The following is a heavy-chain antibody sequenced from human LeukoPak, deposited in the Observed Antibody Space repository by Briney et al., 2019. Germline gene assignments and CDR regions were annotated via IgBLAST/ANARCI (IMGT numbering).Heavy chain of an antibody. CDR1: AYTFTNHY. D-gene: IGHD1-26*01. Sequence: ASVKVSCKASAYTFTNHYIHWVRQAPGQGLEWMGIISPSGGSTGFAQKFQGRVTMTRDTSTSTVYMELSSLRSEDTAVYYCARDGGATKGTPYYYGLDVWGQGTTVTVSS. V-gene: IGHV1-46*01. CDR3: ARDGGATKGTPYYYGLDV. J-gene: IGHJ6*02. CDR2: ISPSGGST.